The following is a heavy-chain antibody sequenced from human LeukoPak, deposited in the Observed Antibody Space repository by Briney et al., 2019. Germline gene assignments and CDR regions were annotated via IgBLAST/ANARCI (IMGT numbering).Heavy chain of an antibody. D-gene: IGHD6-19*01. V-gene: IGHV3-23*01. CDR2: ISGSGGST. CDR3: ATDTGYSSGWYEVPPQYYFDY. CDR1: GFSVSNYY. Sequence: GGSLRLSCAGSGFSVSNYYMSWVRQAPGKGLEWVSVISGSGGSTYYADSVKGRFTISRDNSKNTLYLQMNSLRAEDTAVYYCATDTGYSSGWYEVPPQYYFDYWGQGTLVTVSS. J-gene: IGHJ4*02.